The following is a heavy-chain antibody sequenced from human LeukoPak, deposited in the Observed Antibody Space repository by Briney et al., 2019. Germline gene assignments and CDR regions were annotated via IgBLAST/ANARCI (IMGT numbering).Heavy chain of an antibody. CDR2: IKQDGSEK. CDR1: GFTFIDYW. D-gene: IGHD6-13*01. Sequence: GGSLRLSCAASGFTFIDYWMSWVRQAPGKGLEWVANIKQDGSEKYYVDSVKGRFTISGDNTKKSLYLQMNSLRVEDTAIYYCAREGILAAGDYWGQGTLVTVSP. V-gene: IGHV3-7*01. J-gene: IGHJ4*02. CDR3: AREGILAAGDY.